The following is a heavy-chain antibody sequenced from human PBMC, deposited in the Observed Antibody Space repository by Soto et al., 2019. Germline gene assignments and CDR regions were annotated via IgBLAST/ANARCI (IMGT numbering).Heavy chain of an antibody. CDR2: ISYDGSNK. J-gene: IGHJ4*02. CDR3: AKDYEPITMIVVVIDY. V-gene: IGHV3-30*18. Sequence: GGSLRLSCAASGFTFSSYGMHWVRQAPGKGLEWVSVISYDGSNKYYADSVKGRFTISRDNSKNTLYLQMNSLRAEDTAVYYCAKDYEPITMIVVVIDYWGQGTLVTVSS. D-gene: IGHD3-22*01. CDR1: GFTFSSYG.